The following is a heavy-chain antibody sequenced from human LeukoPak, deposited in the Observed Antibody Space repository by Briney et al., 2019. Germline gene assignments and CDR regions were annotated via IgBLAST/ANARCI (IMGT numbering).Heavy chain of an antibody. D-gene: IGHD6-19*01. CDR2: IRYHGSDK. CDR1: GFISSSYG. CDR3: ARVRESASGWFGADFDF. V-gene: IGHV3-30*02. J-gene: IGHJ4*01. Sequence: GGSLRLSCTVSGFISSSYGMHWVRQAPGRGLEWVSFIRYHGSDKYYADSVKRRFTISRDNSKNTLFLQMDSLRAEDTAVYYCARVRESASGWFGADFDFWGHGTLVTVSS.